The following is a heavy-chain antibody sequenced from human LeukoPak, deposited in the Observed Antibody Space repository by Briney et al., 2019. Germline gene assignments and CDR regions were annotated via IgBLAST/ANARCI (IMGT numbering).Heavy chain of an antibody. V-gene: IGHV4-34*01. J-gene: IGHJ6*02. CDR1: GGSFSGYY. CDR2: INHSGST. D-gene: IGHD3-10*01. Sequence: PSETLSLTCAVYGGSFSGYYWSWIRQPPGKGLEWIGEINHSGSTNYNPSFKSRVTISVDTSKNQFSLKLSSVTAADTAVYYCARMVRYYYGMDVWGQGTTVTVSS. CDR3: ARMVRYYYGMDV.